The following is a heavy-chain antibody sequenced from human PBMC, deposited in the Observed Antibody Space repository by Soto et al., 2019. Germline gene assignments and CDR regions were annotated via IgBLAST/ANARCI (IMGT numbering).Heavy chain of an antibody. J-gene: IGHJ6*02. CDR1: GGSISSGGYY. CDR3: ARVMGSWRGRYYYGMDV. CDR2: IYYSGST. V-gene: IGHV4-31*03. Sequence: SETLSLTCTVSGGSISSGGYYWSWIRQHPGKGLEWIGYIYYSGSTYYNPSLKSRVTISVDTSKNRFSLKLSSVTAADTAVYYCARVMGSWRGRYYYGMDVWGQGTTVTVSS. D-gene: IGHD1-26*01.